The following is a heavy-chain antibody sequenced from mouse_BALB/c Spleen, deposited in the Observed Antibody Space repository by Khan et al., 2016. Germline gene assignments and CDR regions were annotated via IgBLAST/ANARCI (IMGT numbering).Heavy chain of an antibody. V-gene: IGHV1-7*01. CDR3: ARIKWTDFVDY. CDR2: INPTAGYT. Sequence: QVQLQQSGAELAKPGASVKMSCKASGYTFTNYWMHWIKQRPGQGLEWIGYINPTAGYTDYNQKFKDKATLTADKSSSTVYMQLSSLTSEDASVYYCARIKWTDFVDYWGHGTTLTVSS. J-gene: IGHJ2*01. D-gene: IGHD1-3*01. CDR1: GYTFTNYW.